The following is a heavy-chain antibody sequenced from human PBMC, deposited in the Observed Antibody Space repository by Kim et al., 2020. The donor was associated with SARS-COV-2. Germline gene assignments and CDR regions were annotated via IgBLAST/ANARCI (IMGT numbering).Heavy chain of an antibody. CDR3: SRLPDINGWPFDY. D-gene: IGHD6-19*01. J-gene: IGHJ4*02. V-gene: IGHV4-59*08. CDR1: GASIGTDY. Sequence: SESLSLTCTISGASIGTDYWTWIRQPPGGGLEWIGYIFYTGETSYYPSLESRVSSSLDTSRNQVSRKLISVTAADSAVYFCSRLPDINGWPFDYWAQGSLVSV. CDR2: IFYTGET.